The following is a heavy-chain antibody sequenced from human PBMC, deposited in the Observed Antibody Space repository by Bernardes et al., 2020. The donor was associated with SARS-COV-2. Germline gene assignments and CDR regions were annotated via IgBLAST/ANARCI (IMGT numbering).Heavy chain of an antibody. Sequence: SQTLSLTCDISGDSMSGTSAAWNWIRQSPSRGLEWLGRAHYRSQLLIDYAESMKGRATINPDTSRNQFSLQLKSVSPEDTAVYYCARGVRGAEGNYFDSWSQGTLVTVSS. CDR3: ARGVRGAEGNYFDS. CDR2: AHYRSQLLI. D-gene: IGHD3-10*01. J-gene: IGHJ4*02. V-gene: IGHV6-1*01. CDR1: GDSMSGTSAA.